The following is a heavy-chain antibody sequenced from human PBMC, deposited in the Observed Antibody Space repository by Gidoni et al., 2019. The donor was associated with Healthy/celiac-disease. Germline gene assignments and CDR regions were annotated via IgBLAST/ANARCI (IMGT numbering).Heavy chain of an antibody. V-gene: IGHV3-23*04. Sequence: EVQLVESGGGLVQPGGSLRLSCAASGFTCSSYAMSWVRQAPGKGPAWVSAISVSGGSTSYADSVKGRFTISRDNFKNTMYLQMNSLRAEDTAVYYCAKLEYSSGWYYFDYWGQGTLVTVSS. CDR2: ISVSGGST. CDR3: AKLEYSSGWYYFDY. D-gene: IGHD6-19*01. J-gene: IGHJ4*02. CDR1: GFTCSSYA.